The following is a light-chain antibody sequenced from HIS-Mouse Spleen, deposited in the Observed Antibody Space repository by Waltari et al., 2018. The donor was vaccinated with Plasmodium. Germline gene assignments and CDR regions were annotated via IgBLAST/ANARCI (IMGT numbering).Light chain of an antibody. CDR3: QSADSSGTPNWV. J-gene: IGLJ3*02. V-gene: IGLV3-25*03. Sequence: SYELTQPPSVSVSPGQTARITCSGGALPTQNAYWYQQKPGQAPVLVVYKDSERPSGSPERFSGSSSGTTVTLTISGVQAEDEADYYCQSADSSGTPNWVFGGGTKLTVL. CDR1: ALPTQN. CDR2: KDS.